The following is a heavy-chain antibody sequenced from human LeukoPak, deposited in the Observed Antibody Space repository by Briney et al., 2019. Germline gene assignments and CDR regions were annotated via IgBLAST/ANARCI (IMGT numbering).Heavy chain of an antibody. CDR1: GFTFSSYS. V-gene: IGHV3-21*01. CDR3: AREGIAAAGEDY. CDR2: ISSSSGYI. Sequence: PGGSLRLSCAASGFTFSSYSMNWVRQAPGKGLEWVSSISSSSGYIYYADSVKGRFTISRDNAKNSLYLQMNSQRAEDTAVYYCAREGIAAAGEDYWGQGTLVTVSS. D-gene: IGHD6-13*01. J-gene: IGHJ4*02.